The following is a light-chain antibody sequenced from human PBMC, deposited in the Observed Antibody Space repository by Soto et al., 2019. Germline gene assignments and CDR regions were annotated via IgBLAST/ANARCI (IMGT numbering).Light chain of an antibody. CDR3: QQYNNWPPT. CDR1: QSVSSN. CDR2: GAS. V-gene: IGKV3-15*01. Sequence: EIVMTQSPATLSVSPGERDTLSCRASQSVSSNLAWYQQKPGQAPRLFIYGASSRATGIPARFSGSGSGTEFTLTISSLQSEDFAVYYCQQYNNWPPTFGPGTNVDIK. J-gene: IGKJ3*01.